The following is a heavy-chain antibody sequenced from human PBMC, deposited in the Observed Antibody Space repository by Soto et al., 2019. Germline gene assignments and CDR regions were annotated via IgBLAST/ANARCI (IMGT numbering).Heavy chain of an antibody. CDR2: IYYSGST. CDR1: GGSISSSSYY. CDR3: ARQYFDWSHGWFDP. J-gene: IGHJ5*02. D-gene: IGHD3-9*01. Sequence: SETLSLTCTVSGGSISSSSYYWGWIRQPPGKGMEWIGSIYYSGSTYYNPSLKSRVTISVDTSKNQFSLKLSSVTAADTAVYYCARQYFDWSHGWFDPWGQGTLVTVSS. V-gene: IGHV4-39*01.